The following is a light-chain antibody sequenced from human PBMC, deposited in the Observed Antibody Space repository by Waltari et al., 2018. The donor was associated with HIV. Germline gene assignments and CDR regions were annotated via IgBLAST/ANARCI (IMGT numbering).Light chain of an antibody. V-gene: IGLV3-19*01. CDR3: SSRDSSDNLVL. Sequence: GQTVRITCQGDSLRRYYANWYQQKPRQAPVLVIYGKNNRPSGIPDRLSGSTSGNTASLTITGAQAEDEADYYCSSRDSSDNLVLFGGGTKLTVL. J-gene: IGLJ2*01. CDR1: SLRRYY. CDR2: GKN.